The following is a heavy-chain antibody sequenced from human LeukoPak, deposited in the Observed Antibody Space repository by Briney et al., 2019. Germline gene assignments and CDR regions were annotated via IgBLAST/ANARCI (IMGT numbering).Heavy chain of an antibody. V-gene: IGHV3-7*01. CDR1: GFTFSGFS. CDR3: ARAGSHWHYVY. CDR2: IKQDGSER. Sequence: PGGSLPLSCAASGFTFSGFSMSWVRQGPTKGLEWVANIKQDGSERYYVDSVKGRFTISRDNAKNSLSLQMNNLRVEDTAVYYCARAGSHWHYVYWGQGTVVTVSS. J-gene: IGHJ4*02. D-gene: IGHD3-10*01.